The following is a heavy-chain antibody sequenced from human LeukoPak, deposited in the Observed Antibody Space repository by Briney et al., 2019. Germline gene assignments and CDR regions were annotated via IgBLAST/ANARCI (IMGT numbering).Heavy chain of an antibody. Sequence: GGSLRLSCAASGFTFSSYGMSWVRQAPGKGLEWVSAISGSGGSTYYADSVKGRFTISRDNSKNTLYLQMNSLRAEDTAVYYCAKDSDDILTGYYGYYYYYYMDVWGKGTTVTISS. CDR1: GFTFSSYG. J-gene: IGHJ6*03. CDR3: AKDSDDILTGYYGYYYYYYMDV. CDR2: ISGSGGST. V-gene: IGHV3-23*01. D-gene: IGHD3-9*01.